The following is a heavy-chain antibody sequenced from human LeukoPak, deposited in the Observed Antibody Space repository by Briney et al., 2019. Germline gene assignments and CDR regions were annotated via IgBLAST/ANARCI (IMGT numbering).Heavy chain of an antibody. CDR3: ATDWVGATGYFDY. J-gene: IGHJ4*02. CDR1: GYSFTSYD. D-gene: IGHD1-26*01. Sequence: ASMTVSCKASGYSFTSYDINWVRQAPGKGLEWMGGFDPEDGETIYAQKFQGRVTMTEDTSTDTAYMELSSLRSEDTAVYYCATDWVGATGYFDYWGQGTLVTVSS. CDR2: FDPEDGET. V-gene: IGHV1-24*01.